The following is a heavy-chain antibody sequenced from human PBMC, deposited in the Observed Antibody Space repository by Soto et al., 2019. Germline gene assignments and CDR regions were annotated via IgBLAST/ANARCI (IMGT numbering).Heavy chain of an antibody. CDR1: GFTFSTYS. V-gene: IGHV3-23*01. CDR3: VRYQWTTSCSTSKCRQLDY. D-gene: IGHD2-2*01. Sequence: PVGSLRLSCAASGFTFSTYSMNWVRQAPGKGLEWVSVISGSGDTTYYADSVKGRFTISRDNSKNAVYLQMSSLRAEDTATYHCVRYQWTTSCSTSKCRQLDYWGQGTLVTVSS. J-gene: IGHJ4*02. CDR2: ISGSGDTT.